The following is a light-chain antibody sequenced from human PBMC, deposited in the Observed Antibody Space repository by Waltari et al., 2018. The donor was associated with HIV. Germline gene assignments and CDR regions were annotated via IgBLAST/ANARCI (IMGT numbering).Light chain of an antibody. J-gene: IGLJ3*02. CDR2: EVI. Sequence: QSALTQPPSASGSPGQSVTISCTGTSSDVGGYTYVSWYQRHPGKAPKLLIYEVIKRPSGVPDRFFGSKSGNTASLTVSGLQAEDEADYFCSSYAGDYNLVFGGGTKLTVL. CDR1: SSDVGGYTY. V-gene: IGLV2-8*01. CDR3: SSYAGDYNLV.